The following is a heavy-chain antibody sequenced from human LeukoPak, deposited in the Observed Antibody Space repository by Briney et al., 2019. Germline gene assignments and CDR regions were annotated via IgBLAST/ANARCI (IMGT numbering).Heavy chain of an antibody. CDR2: VYYSGGT. J-gene: IGHJ4*02. CDR3: AREGGNYFDY. V-gene: IGHV4-61*01. Sequence: SETLSLTCSVSGYSVTSGSYYWSWIPQPPGKGLAWIGSVYYSGGTNYNPSLQSRGTISVDTFKNQFSLRLSSVTAADTAVYYCAREGGNYFDYWGQGALVTVSS. D-gene: IGHD1-26*01. CDR1: GYSVTSGSYY.